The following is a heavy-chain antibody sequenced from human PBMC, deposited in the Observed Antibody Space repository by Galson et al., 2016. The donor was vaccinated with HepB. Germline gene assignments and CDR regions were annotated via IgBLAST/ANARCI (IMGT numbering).Heavy chain of an antibody. Sequence: SLRLSCAASGFTVSTNYMSWVRQAPGKGLEWVSVIYSDDSTYYADSVKGRFTISRDNSKNKVYFQLNSLRVEDTAVYYCASDSPLPAAFDHWGQGTLVTVTS. CDR1: GFTVSTNY. CDR3: ASDSPLPAAFDH. CDR2: IYSDDST. J-gene: IGHJ4*02. V-gene: IGHV3-66*01. D-gene: IGHD2-2*01.